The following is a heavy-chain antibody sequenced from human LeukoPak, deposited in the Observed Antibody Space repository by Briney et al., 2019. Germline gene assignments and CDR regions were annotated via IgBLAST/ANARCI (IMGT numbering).Heavy chain of an antibody. CDR2: IKSKTDGGTT. Sequence: GGSLRLSCAASGFTFSNAWMSWVRQAPGKGLEWVGRIKSKTDGGTTDYAAPVKGRFTISRDDSKNTLYLQMNSLKTEDTAVYYCTTDAIWFGELLLDYWGQGTLVTVSS. CDR3: TTDAIWFGELLLDY. D-gene: IGHD3-10*01. CDR1: GFTFSNAW. V-gene: IGHV3-15*01. J-gene: IGHJ4*02.